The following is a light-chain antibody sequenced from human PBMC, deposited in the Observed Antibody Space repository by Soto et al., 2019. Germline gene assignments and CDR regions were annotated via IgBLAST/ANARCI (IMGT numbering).Light chain of an antibody. V-gene: IGLV1-44*01. CDR3: AAWDDSLNGLV. Sequence: QSVQTQPPSVSGTPGQRVSISCSGSRSNIGINAVDWYHQLPGTAPKVLIYANNQRPSGVPDRFSGSKSGTSASLAINGLQSDDEAHYYCAAWDDSLNGLVFGGGTKLTVL. J-gene: IGLJ2*01. CDR2: ANN. CDR1: RSNIGINA.